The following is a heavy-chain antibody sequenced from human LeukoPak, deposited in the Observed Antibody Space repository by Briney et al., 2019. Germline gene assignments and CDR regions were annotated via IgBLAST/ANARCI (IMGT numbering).Heavy chain of an antibody. CDR1: GFTFSSYA. Sequence: PGGSLRLSCAASGFTFSSYAMSWVRQAPGKGLEWVSAISGSGGSTYYADSVKGRFTISRDNSKNTLYLQMNSLRAEDTAVYYCARGIAASIDRYYFDYWGQGTLVTVSS. V-gene: IGHV3-23*01. CDR3: ARGIAASIDRYYFDY. CDR2: ISGSGGST. D-gene: IGHD6-25*01. J-gene: IGHJ4*02.